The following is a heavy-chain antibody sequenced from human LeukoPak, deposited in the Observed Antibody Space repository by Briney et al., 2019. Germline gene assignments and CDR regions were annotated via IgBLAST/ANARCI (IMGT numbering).Heavy chain of an antibody. CDR3: ARHDSGAAAGTFDY. CDR1: GGSFSTYY. D-gene: IGHD6-13*01. Sequence: TPSETLSLTCTVSGGSFSTYYWSWIRQPPGKGLEWIGYIYYSGSTDYSPSLKSRVTISVDTSKNQLSMKMSSVTAADTAVYYCARHDSGAAAGTFDYWGQGTLVTVSS. CDR2: IYYSGST. V-gene: IGHV4-59*08. J-gene: IGHJ4*02.